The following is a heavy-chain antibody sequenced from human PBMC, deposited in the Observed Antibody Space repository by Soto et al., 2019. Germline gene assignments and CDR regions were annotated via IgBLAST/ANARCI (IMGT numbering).Heavy chain of an antibody. CDR1: GFTFSSYA. V-gene: IGHV3-30-3*01. CDR3: ARDNCSGGSCYYFDY. J-gene: IGHJ4*02. D-gene: IGHD2-15*01. CDR2: ISYDGSNK. Sequence: GGSLRLSCAASGFTFSSYAMHWVRQAPGKGLEWVAVISYDGSNKYYADSVKGRFTISRDNSKNTLYLQMNSLRAEDTAVYYCARDNCSGGSCYYFDYWGQGTLVTAPQ.